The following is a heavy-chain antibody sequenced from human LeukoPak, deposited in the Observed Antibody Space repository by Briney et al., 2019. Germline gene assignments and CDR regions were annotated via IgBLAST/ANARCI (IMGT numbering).Heavy chain of an antibody. J-gene: IGHJ6*03. D-gene: IGHD6-13*01. CDR3: ARRVAWAAAGYYYYYYYMDV. V-gene: IGHV4-39*07. Sequence: SETLSLTCTVSGGSISSSSYYWGWIRQPPGKGLEWIGSIYYSGSTYYNPSLKSRVTISVDTSKNQFSLKLSSVTAADTAVYYCARRVAWAAAGYYYYYYYMDVWGKGTTVTISS. CDR2: IYYSGST. CDR1: GGSISSSSYY.